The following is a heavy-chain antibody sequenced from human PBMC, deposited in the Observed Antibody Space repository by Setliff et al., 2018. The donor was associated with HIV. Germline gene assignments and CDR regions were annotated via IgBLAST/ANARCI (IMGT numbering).Heavy chain of an antibody. D-gene: IGHD2-2*01. J-gene: IGHJ5*02. CDR1: GGTFSSFA. CDR2: IIPVFGTL. CDR3: ARGRRVVPAAESNWFDP. Sequence: ASVKVSCKASGGTFSSFAISRVRQAPGQGLEWMGEIIPVFGTLNYAQKFQGRVTITADELTGTAYMDLTNLRPEDTAVYYCARGRRVVPAAESNWFDPWGQGTLVTVS. V-gene: IGHV1-69*13.